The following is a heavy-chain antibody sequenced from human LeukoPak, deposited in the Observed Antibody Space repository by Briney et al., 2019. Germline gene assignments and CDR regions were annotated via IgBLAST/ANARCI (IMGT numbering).Heavy chain of an antibody. V-gene: IGHV4-34*01. D-gene: IGHD3-10*01. Sequence: SETLSLTRAVYGGSFSGYYWSWIRQPPGKGLEWIGEINHSGSTNYNPSLKSRVTISVDTSKNQFSLKLSSVTAADTAVYYCARARIGWFDPWGQGTLVTVSS. CDR1: GGSFSGYY. J-gene: IGHJ5*02. CDR2: INHSGST. CDR3: ARARIGWFDP.